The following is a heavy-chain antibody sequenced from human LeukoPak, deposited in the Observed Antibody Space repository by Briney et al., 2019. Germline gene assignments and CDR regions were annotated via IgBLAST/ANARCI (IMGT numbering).Heavy chain of an antibody. J-gene: IGHJ4*02. V-gene: IGHV1-3*01. CDR1: GYTFTSYA. D-gene: IGHD2-15*01. CDR3: ARGLVAATVGIY. Sequence: ASVKVSCKASGYTFTSYAMHWVRQAPGQRLEWMGWINAGNGNTKYSQKFQGRVTITRDTSASTAYMELSSLRSEDTAVYYCARGLVAATVGIYWGQGTLVTVSS. CDR2: INAGNGNT.